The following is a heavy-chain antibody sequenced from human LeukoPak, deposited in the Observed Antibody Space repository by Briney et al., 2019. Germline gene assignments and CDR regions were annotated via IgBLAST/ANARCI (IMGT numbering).Heavy chain of an antibody. V-gene: IGHV3-23*01. J-gene: IGHJ4*02. CDR1: GFTFSSYA. Sequence: GGSLRLSCAASGFTFSSYAMSWVRQAPGKGLEWVSAISGSGGSTYYADSVKGRFTISRDNSKNTLYLQMNSLRAEDTAVYYCARGGRPGWYLYYFDYWGQGTLVTVSS. CDR3: ARGGRPGWYLYYFDY. D-gene: IGHD6-19*01. CDR2: ISGSGGST.